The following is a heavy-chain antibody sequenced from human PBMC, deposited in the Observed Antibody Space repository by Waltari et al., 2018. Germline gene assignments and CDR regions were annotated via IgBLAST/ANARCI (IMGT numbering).Heavy chain of an antibody. CDR1: GGSFSGYY. CDR3: ARGLRLRFLSPSPVTGFAGRASFFDY. D-gene: IGHD3-3*01. Sequence: QVQLQQWGAGLLKPSETLSLTCAVYGGSFSGYYWSWIRQPPGKGLEGIGELNHSGSTNYNPSLKSRVTISVDTSKNQFSLKLSSVTAADTAVYYCARGLRLRFLSPSPVTGFAGRASFFDYWGQGTLVTVSS. CDR2: LNHSGST. V-gene: IGHV4-34*01. J-gene: IGHJ4*02.